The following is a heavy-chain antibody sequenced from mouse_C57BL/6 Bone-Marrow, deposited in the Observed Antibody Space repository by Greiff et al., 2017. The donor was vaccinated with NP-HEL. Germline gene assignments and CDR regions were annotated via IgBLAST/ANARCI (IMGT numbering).Heavy chain of an antibody. J-gene: IGHJ1*03. CDR2: IWPGGGT. CDR3: ATDYDGSGHFDV. CDR1: GFSLTSYA. D-gene: IGHD1-1*01. Sequence: VQLKESGPGLVAPSQSLSITCTVSGFSLTSYAISWVRQPPGKGLEWLGVIWPGGGTNYNTAHKSRLSTCKDNAKSQFFLKMNSLQTDDTARYSFATDYDGSGHFDVWGTGTTVTVSS. V-gene: IGHV2-9-1*01.